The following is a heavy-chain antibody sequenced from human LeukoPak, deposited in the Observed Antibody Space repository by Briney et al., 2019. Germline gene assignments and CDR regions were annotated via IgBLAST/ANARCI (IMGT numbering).Heavy chain of an antibody. CDR3: ARADMMATIIFDY. D-gene: IGHD5-24*01. V-gene: IGHV4-34*01. CDR1: GGSFSGYY. CDR2: INHSGST. J-gene: IGHJ4*02. Sequence: PSETLSLTCAVYGGSFSGYYWSWIRQPPGKGLEWIGEINHSGSTNYNPSLKSRVTISVDTSKNQFSLKLSSVTAADTAVYYCARADMMATIIFDYWGQGTLVTVSS.